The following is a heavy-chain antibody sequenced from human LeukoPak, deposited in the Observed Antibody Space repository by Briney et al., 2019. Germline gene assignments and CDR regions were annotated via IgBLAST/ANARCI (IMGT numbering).Heavy chain of an antibody. CDR3: GRGWAVDF. V-gene: IGHV3-7*01. D-gene: IGHD5-24*01. J-gene: IGHJ4*02. Sequence: PSETLSLTCAVSGGSISSNNWWIWVRQSPEKGLECVANIKQDGIEKYYLDSVKGRFTISRDNAKNSVYLQMNSLRVEDTAVYYCGRGWAVDFWGQGTLVTVTS. CDR2: IKQDGIEK. CDR1: GGSISSNNW.